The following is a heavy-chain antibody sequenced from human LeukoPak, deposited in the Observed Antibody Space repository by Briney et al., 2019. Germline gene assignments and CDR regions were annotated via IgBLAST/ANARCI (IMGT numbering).Heavy chain of an antibody. V-gene: IGHV4-59*01. J-gene: IGHJ6*02. CDR1: GGSISSYY. D-gene: IGHD3-3*01. Sequence: KSSETLSLTCTVSGGSISSYYWSWIRQPPGKELEWIGYIYYSGSTNYNPSLKSRVTISVDTSKNQFSLKLSSVTAADTAVYYCARLKRSAYYDFWSGYYNYYYYGMDVWGQGTTVTVSS. CDR3: ARLKRSAYYDFWSGYYNYYYYGMDV. CDR2: IYYSGST.